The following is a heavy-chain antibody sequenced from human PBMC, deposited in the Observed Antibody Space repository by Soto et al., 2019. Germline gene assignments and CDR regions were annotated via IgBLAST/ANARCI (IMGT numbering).Heavy chain of an antibody. CDR2: ISAYNGNT. CDR3: AMRGYSYGYDFFDY. D-gene: IGHD5-18*01. CDR1: GYTFTSYG. V-gene: IGHV1-18*01. Sequence: ASVKVSCKASGYTFTSYGISWVRQAPGQGLEWMGWISAYNGNTNYAQKLQGRVTMTTDTSTSTAYMELRSLRSDDTAVYYCAMRGYSYGYDFFDYWGQGTLVTVSS. J-gene: IGHJ4*02.